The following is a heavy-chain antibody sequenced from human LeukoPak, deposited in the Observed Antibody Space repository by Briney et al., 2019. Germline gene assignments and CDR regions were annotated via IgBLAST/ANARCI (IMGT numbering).Heavy chain of an antibody. V-gene: IGHV3-66*02. J-gene: IGHJ4*02. CDR1: GFTVSSNY. D-gene: IGHD3-10*01. CDR2: IYSGGNT. Sequence: GGSLRLSCAASGFTVSSNYMSWVRQAPGKGLEWVSVIYSGGNTYYADSVKGRFTISRDTSKNTLYLQMNSLRAEDTAVYYCVGGTFYGEYYFDFWGQGTLVTVSS. CDR3: VGGTFYGEYYFDF.